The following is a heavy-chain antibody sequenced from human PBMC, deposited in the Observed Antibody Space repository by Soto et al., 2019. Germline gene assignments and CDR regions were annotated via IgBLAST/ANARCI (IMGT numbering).Heavy chain of an antibody. CDR3: ARARTPSNTRRFDS. D-gene: IGHD2-15*01. J-gene: IGHJ4*02. V-gene: IGHV1-3*01. CDR1: GYIFTNYA. Sequence: ASVKVSCKASGYIFTNYAIHWVRQAPGQRLEWMGWSSGADGNTRYSPKFRGRLTISTDTSASTAYMELSSLRSEDTAVFYCARARTPSNTRRFDSWGQGTLLTVSS. CDR2: SSGADGNT.